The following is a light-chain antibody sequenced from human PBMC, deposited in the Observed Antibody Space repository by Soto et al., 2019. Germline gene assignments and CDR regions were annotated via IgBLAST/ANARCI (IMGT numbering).Light chain of an antibody. CDR1: QGVSSW. Sequence: DIQMTQSPSSVSASVGDRVTITCRASQGVSSWLAWYQQKPGRAPKLLIYGASTLQSGVPSRFSGSGSGTDFSLTITTLQPEDSATYYCQQDDTFPLTFGGGTKVEIE. V-gene: IGKV1-12*01. CDR3: QQDDTFPLT. J-gene: IGKJ4*01. CDR2: GAS.